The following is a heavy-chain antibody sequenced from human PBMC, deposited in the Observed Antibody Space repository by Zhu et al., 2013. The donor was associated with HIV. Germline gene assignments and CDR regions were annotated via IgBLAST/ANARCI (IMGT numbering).Heavy chain of an antibody. CDR3: ARSRACSSTSCYLDS. D-gene: IGHD2-2*01. V-gene: IGHV3-23*01. CDR2: ISASGDST. J-gene: IGHJ4*02. Sequence: EVQLLESGGGLVQPGGSLRLSCAASGFTFSTYAMSWVRQAPGTGLEWVSGISASGDSTYYADSVKGRFTISRDNSKNTLYLQMNSLRAEDTAVYYCARSRACSSTSCYLDSWGQGILVTFSS. CDR1: GFTFSTYA.